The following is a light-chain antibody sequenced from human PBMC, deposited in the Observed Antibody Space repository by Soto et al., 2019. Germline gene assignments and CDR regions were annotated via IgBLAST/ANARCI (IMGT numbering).Light chain of an antibody. CDR2: SNN. V-gene: IGLV1-44*01. J-gene: IGLJ1*01. CDR1: SSTIGSNT. CDR3: AAWDDSLNGYV. Sequence: QSVLAQPPSAAGTPGQRVTLSFSGSSSTIGSNTVNWYQQLPGTAPKLLIYSNNQRPSGVPDRFSGSKSGTSASLAISGLQSEDEADYYCAAWDDSLNGYVFGTGTKVTV.